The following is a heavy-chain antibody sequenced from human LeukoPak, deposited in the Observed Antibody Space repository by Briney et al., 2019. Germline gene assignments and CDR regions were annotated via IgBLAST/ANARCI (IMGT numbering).Heavy chain of an antibody. CDR2: ISSSSSTI. CDR1: GFTFSSYS. CDR3: ARGRRSILEWSIPPHWFDP. D-gene: IGHD3-3*01. V-gene: IGHV3-48*01. J-gene: IGHJ5*02. Sequence: PGGSLRLSCAASGFTFSSYSMNWVRQAPGKGLEWVSYISSSSSTIYYADSVKGRFTISRDNAKNSLYLQMNSLRAEDTAVYYCARGRRSILEWSIPPHWFDPWGQGTLVTVSS.